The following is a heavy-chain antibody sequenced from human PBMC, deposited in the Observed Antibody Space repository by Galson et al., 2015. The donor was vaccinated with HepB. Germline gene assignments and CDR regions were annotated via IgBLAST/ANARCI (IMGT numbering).Heavy chain of an antibody. CDR1: GDSVSSNNAA. Sequence: CAISGDSVSSNNAAWNWIRQSPSRGLEWLGRTYYRSKWYNDYAVSVKSRITINADTSKNQFSLQLNSVTPEDTALYYCVRAGCSNLSCFFDFWGQGTLVTVSS. D-gene: IGHD2-15*01. J-gene: IGHJ4*02. V-gene: IGHV6-1*01. CDR3: VRAGCSNLSCFFDF. CDR2: TYYRSKWYN.